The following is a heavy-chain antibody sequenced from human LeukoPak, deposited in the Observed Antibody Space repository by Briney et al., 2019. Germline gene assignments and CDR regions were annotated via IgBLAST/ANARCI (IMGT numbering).Heavy chain of an antibody. CDR2: ISGSGGST. D-gene: IGHD3-10*01. J-gene: IGHJ4*02. CDR1: GFTFSSYA. Sequence: PGGSLRLSCAASGFTFSSYAMSWVRQAPGKGVEWVSAISGSGGSTYYADSVKGRFTISRDNSKNTLYLQMNSLRAEDTAVYYCAKGFGFINAADYWGQGTLVTVSS. CDR3: AKGFGFINAADY. V-gene: IGHV3-23*01.